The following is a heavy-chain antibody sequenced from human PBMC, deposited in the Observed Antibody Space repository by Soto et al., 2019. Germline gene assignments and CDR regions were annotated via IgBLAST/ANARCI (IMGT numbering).Heavy chain of an antibody. CDR2: IYYSGST. V-gene: IGHV4-61*08. D-gene: IGHD1-7*01. J-gene: IGHJ5*02. CDR3: ASYNWNYWFDP. Sequence: QVQLQESGPGLVQPSESLSLTCTVSGDSVSSGDYYWSWIRQPPGRGLEWIGYIYYSGSTTYHPSLKSRVTMSLDKSKNQFSLNLSSVTAADTAVYCCASYNWNYWFDPWGQGTLVTVSS. CDR1: GDSVSSGDYY.